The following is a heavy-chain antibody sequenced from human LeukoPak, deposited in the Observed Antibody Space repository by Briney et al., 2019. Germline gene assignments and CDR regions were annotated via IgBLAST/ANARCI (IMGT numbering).Heavy chain of an antibody. V-gene: IGHV3-23*01. D-gene: IGHD5-18*01. Sequence: GGSLRLSCAASGFTFSSYAMSWVRQAPGKGLEWVSAISGSGGSTYYADSVKGRFTISRDNSKNTLYLQMNSLRAEDTAVYYCVKKERGYSYAQVDYWGQGTLVTVSS. CDR2: ISGSGGST. CDR3: VKKERGYSYAQVDY. J-gene: IGHJ4*02. CDR1: GFTFSSYA.